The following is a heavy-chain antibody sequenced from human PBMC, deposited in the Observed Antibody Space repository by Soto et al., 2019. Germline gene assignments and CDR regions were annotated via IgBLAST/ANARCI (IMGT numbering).Heavy chain of an antibody. Sequence: LRRSCAASGFTFYSSAMSWVRQAPGKGLEWVSAISTTGGNTLYADSVKGRFTISRDNSKNTLYLQMNSLRAEDKAIYYCAKPSGGSYPESRVFDSWGQGTRVTVSS. CDR2: ISTTGGNT. CDR1: GFTFYSSA. J-gene: IGHJ4*02. CDR3: AKPSGGSYPESRVFDS. D-gene: IGHD1-26*01. V-gene: IGHV3-23*01.